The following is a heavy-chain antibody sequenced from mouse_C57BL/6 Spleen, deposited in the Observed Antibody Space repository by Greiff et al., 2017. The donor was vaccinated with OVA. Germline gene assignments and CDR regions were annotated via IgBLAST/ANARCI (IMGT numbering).Heavy chain of an antibody. CDR1: GYAFSSYW. D-gene: IGHD1-1*02. CDR2: IYPGDGDT. V-gene: IGHV1-80*01. CDR3: ARSWWGEYYFDY. J-gene: IGHJ2*01. Sequence: VQLQQSGAELVKPGASVKISCKASGYAFSSYWMNWVKQRPGKGLEWIGQIYPGDGDTNYNGKFKGKATLTADKSSSTAYMQLSSLTSEDSAVYFCARSWWGEYYFDYWGQGTTLTVSS.